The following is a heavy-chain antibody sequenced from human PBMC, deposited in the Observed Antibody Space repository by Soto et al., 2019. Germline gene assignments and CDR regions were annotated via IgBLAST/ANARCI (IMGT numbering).Heavy chain of an antibody. CDR1: GGSFSGYY. Sequence: QVQLQQWGAGLLKPSETLSLTCAVYGGSFSGYYWSWIRQPPGKGLEWIGEINHSGSTNYNPSLKSRVTISVDTSKNQFSLKLSSVTAADTAVYYCARMTADAFDIWGQGTMVTVSS. CDR3: ARMTADAFDI. J-gene: IGHJ3*02. V-gene: IGHV4-34*01. CDR2: INHSGST.